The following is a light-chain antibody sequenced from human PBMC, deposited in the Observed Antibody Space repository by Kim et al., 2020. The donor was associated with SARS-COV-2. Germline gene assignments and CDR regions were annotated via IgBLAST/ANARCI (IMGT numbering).Light chain of an antibody. CDR2: KGN. Sequence: QWVTISCSGSRSNIGDNYVSWYQQLPGTAPKLLIYKGNQRPSGVPDRFSGSKSGSSASLAISGLRSEDEADYYCSAWDDSLSGTVFGGGTQLTVL. V-gene: IGLV1-47*01. CDR1: RSNIGDNY. CDR3: SAWDDSLSGTV. J-gene: IGLJ7*01.